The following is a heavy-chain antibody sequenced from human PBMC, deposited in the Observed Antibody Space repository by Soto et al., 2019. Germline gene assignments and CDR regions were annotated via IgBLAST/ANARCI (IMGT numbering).Heavy chain of an antibody. CDR2: IVVGSGNT. CDR3: AAVSVRGPPIRTYDFDY. Sequence: SVKVSCKASGFTFTSSAVQWVRQARGQRLEWIGWIVVGSGNTNYAQKFQERVTITRDMSTSTAYMELSSLRSEDTAVYYCAAVSVRGPPIRTYDFDYWGQGTLVTVSS. J-gene: IGHJ4*02. CDR1: GFTFTSSA. D-gene: IGHD2-2*02. V-gene: IGHV1-58*01.